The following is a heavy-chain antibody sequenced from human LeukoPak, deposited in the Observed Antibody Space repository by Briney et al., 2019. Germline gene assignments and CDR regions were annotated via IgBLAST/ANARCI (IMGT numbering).Heavy chain of an antibody. CDR1: GGSNSSYY. V-gene: IGHV4-4*07. CDR2: IYASGST. CDR3: ARDGDPSGSYFDF. J-gene: IGHJ4*02. Sequence: SETLSLTCTVSGGSNSSYYWSWLRQPAGKGLEWIGRIYASGSTDYNPSLKSRVTMSVDTSKNQFSLKLNSVTAADTAVYYCARDGDPSGSYFDFWGQGTVVTVSS. D-gene: IGHD1-26*01.